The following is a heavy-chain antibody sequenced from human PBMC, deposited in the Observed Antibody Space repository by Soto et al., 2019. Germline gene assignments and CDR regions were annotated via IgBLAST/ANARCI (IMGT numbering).Heavy chain of an antibody. Sequence: GGSLRLSCAASGFTFDDYAMHWVRQAPGKGLEWVSGISWNSGSIGYADSVKGRFTISRDNAKNSLYLQMNSLRAEDTALYYCAKNGGYSYGYDWFDPWGQGTLVTVSS. CDR1: GFTFDDYA. CDR2: ISWNSGSI. CDR3: AKNGGYSYGYDWFDP. J-gene: IGHJ5*02. D-gene: IGHD5-18*01. V-gene: IGHV3-9*01.